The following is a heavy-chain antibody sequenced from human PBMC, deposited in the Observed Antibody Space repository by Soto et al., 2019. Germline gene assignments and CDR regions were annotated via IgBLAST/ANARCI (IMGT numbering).Heavy chain of an antibody. CDR3: ARESHDLLTGPPWVWYFDL. Sequence: QVQLQQWGAGPLRPLETLSLTCGVSGGSFSGYYWAWIRQSPGKGLEWIGEVNYRGSINYNPSLKSRVSLSVDASKNHDYRNLRSVTAADTAVYYCARESHDLLTGPPWVWYFDLWGRGTLVTVSS. J-gene: IGHJ2*01. V-gene: IGHV4-34*01. CDR1: GGSFSGYY. CDR2: VNYRGSI. D-gene: IGHD3-9*01.